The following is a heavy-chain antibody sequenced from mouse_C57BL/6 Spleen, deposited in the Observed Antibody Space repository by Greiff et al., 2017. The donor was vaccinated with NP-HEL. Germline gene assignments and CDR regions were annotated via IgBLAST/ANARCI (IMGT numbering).Heavy chain of an antibody. D-gene: IGHD4-1*01. Sequence: VQLQQSGPELVKPGASVKISCKASGYTFTDYYMNWVKQSHVKSLEWIGDINPNNGGTSYNQKFKGKATLTVDKSSSTAYMELRSLTSEDSAVYYCARGAGTWAYWGQGTLVTVSA. CDR2: INPNNGGT. CDR1: GYTFTDYY. CDR3: ARGAGTWAY. J-gene: IGHJ3*01. V-gene: IGHV1-26*01.